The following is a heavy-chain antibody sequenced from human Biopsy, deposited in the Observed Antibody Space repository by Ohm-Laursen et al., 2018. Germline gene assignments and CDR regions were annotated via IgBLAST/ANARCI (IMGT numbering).Heavy chain of an antibody. V-gene: IGHV4-61*01. D-gene: IGHD6-19*01. CDR1: GDSVSSGSFY. J-gene: IGHJ4*02. CDR2: IYDRGSTA. CDR3: ARGMRSSGWPYFDS. Sequence: SETLSLTCSVSGDSVSSGSFYWTWIRQPPGQGLEYIGYIYDRGSTANYNPSLESRVTMSVDMPKNQFSLKLSSVTAEDTAIYYCARGMRSSGWPYFDSWGQGTLVTVSS.